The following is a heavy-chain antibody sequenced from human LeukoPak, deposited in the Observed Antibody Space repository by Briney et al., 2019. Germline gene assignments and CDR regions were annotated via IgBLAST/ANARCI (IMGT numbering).Heavy chain of an antibody. CDR1: DGSFSGYY. V-gene: IGHV4-34*01. Sequence: PSETLSLTCAVYDGSFSGYYWSWIRQPPGKGLEWIGEINHSGSTNYNPSLKSRVTISVDTSKNQFSLKLSSVTAADTAVCYCARLRRGIVVVPAVKRGFDYWGQGTLVTVSS. D-gene: IGHD2-2*01. CDR3: ARLRRGIVVVPAVKRGFDY. CDR2: INHSGST. J-gene: IGHJ4*02.